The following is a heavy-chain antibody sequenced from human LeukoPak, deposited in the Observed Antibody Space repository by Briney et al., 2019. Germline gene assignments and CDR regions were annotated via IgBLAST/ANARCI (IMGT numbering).Heavy chain of an antibody. CDR2: FSWNSIYI. J-gene: IGHJ4*02. D-gene: IGHD3/OR15-3a*01. Sequence: PGGSLRLSCVGSGFTFSCYRMHWVRQAPGKGVEWVSSFSWNSIYILYADSVKGRFTISRDDAQNSLYLQMNSLRAEDTALYCCTIFETRGTGDFDNWGQGTLVTVSS. V-gene: IGHV3-21*01. CDR3: TIFETRGTGDFDN. CDR1: GFTFSCYR.